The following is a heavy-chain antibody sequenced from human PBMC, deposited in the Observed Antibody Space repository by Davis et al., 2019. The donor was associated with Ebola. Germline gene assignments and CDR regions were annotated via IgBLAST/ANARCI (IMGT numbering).Heavy chain of an antibody. CDR2: ISGSDGST. J-gene: IGHJ4*02. CDR1: GFTFSGFA. V-gene: IGHV3-23*01. CDR3: AKGMSQYYYDRGYFDH. Sequence: PGGSLRLSCAVSGFTFSGFAMGWVRQAPGKGLEWVSGISGSDGSTYDADSVRGRFTISRDNSRNTLYLQMNSLRAEDTAVYHCAKGMSQYYYDRGYFDHWGQGTLVTVSS. D-gene: IGHD3-22*01.